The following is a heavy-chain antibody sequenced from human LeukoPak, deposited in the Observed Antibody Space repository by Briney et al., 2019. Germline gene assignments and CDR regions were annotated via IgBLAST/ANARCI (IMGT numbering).Heavy chain of an antibody. CDR3: ARGVNWNYVVYYFDY. CDR2: IYSGGST. D-gene: IGHD1-7*01. J-gene: IGHJ4*02. CDR1: GFTVSSNY. V-gene: IGHV3-53*01. Sequence: GGSLRLSCAASGFTVSSNYMNWVRQAPGKGLEWVSVIYSGGSTYYADSVKGRFSISRDNAKNSLYLQMNSLRAEDTAVYYCARGVNWNYVVYYFDYWGQGTLVTVSS.